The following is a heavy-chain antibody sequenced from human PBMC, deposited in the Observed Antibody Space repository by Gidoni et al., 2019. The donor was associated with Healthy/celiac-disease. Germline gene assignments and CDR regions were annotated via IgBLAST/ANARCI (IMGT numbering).Heavy chain of an antibody. CDR2: IYSDGSST. D-gene: IGHD6-13*01. CDR3: ARDLGAAAAPLFGFDP. V-gene: IGHV3-74*01. CDR1: GFTFRSYW. J-gene: IGHJ5*02. Sequence: EVQLVESGGGLVQPGGSLRLSCAASGFTFRSYWRPWVRQAPGKGRGWVSRIYSDGSSTSYADSVKGRFTISRDNAKNTLYLQMNSLRAEDTAVYYCARDLGAAAAPLFGFDPWGQGTLVTVSS.